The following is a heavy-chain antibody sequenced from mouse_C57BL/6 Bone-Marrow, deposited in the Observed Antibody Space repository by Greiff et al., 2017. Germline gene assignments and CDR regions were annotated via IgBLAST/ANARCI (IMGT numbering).Heavy chain of an antibody. Sequence: QVQLQQPGAELVKPGASVKVSCKASGYTFTSYWMHWVKQRPGQGLEWIGRIHPSDSDTNYNQKFKGKATLTVDKSSSTAYMQLSSLTSEDSAVYYCAIGSTVGYAMDYGGQGTSVTVSS. D-gene: IGHD1-1*01. V-gene: IGHV1-74*01. CDR1: GYTFTSYW. J-gene: IGHJ4*01. CDR2: IHPSDSDT. CDR3: AIGSTVGYAMDY.